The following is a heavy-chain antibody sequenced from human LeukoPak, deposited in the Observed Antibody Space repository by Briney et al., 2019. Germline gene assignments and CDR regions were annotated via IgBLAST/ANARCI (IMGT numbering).Heavy chain of an antibody. CDR1: GGSISSYY. CDR2: IYTSGGT. J-gene: IGHJ6*02. CDR3: ARAPSYNSARLDV. V-gene: IGHV4-4*07. Sequence: SETLSLTCTVSGGSISSYYWTSVRQPAGKGLEWIGRIYTSGGTNYNPSLKSRVTMSVDTSENRFSLKLTSVTAADTAVYYCARAPSYNSARLDVWGQGTTVTVSS. D-gene: IGHD1-1*01.